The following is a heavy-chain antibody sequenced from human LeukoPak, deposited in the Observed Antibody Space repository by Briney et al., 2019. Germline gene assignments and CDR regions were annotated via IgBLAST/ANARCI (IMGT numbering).Heavy chain of an antibody. D-gene: IGHD6-13*01. CDR3: ADIAAATDDAFDI. J-gene: IGHJ3*02. Sequence: GGSLRLSCAASGFTFSSYGMHWVRQAPGKGLEWVAVISYDGSNKYYADSVKGRFTISRDNSKNTLYLQMNSLRAEDTAVYYCADIAAATDDAFDIWGQGTMVTVSS. CDR1: GFTFSSYG. V-gene: IGHV3-30*03. CDR2: ISYDGSNK.